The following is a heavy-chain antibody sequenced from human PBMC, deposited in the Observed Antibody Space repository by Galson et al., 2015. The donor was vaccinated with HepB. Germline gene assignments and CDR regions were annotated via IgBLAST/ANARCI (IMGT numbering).Heavy chain of an antibody. D-gene: IGHD5-24*01. CDR2: ISGHRNTI. Sequence: SLRLSCAASGFSISGYSMNWVRQAPGKGLEWLSYISGHRNTIYYTDAVRGRFTISRDNAKNSLFLQMNCLRVEDTAVYYCARERVMGWLQKSLGNLDPWGQGTLVTVSS. J-gene: IGHJ5*02. CDR1: GFSISGYS. V-gene: IGHV3-48*04. CDR3: ARERVMGWLQKSLGNLDP.